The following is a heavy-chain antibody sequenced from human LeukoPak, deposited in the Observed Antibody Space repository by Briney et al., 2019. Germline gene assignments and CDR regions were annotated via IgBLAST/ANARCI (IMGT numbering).Heavy chain of an antibody. Sequence: GGSLRPSCAASGFTFSSYSMTWVRQAPGKGLEWVSSISSSSSYIYHADSVKGRLTISRDDAKNPLYLQMNSLRADDTAVYYCARDNDAALLGYYYYYIDLGDKGTTVTVSS. CDR2: ISSSSSYI. CDR3: ARDNDAALLGYYYYYIDL. V-gene: IGHV3-21*01. CDR1: GFTFSSYS. J-gene: IGHJ6*03. D-gene: IGHD2-8*01.